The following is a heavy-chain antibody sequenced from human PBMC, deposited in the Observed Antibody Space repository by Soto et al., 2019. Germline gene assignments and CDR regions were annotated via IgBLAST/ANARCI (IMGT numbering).Heavy chain of an antibody. Sequence: QVPLVQSGAEVKKPRASVKVSCKASGYTFTSYGISWVRQAPGQGLEWMGWISAYNGNTNYAQKLQGRVNMTTDTTTSTAYVEVRSLRSDDTAVYSFARDLSEIVLVPADPGAYWGEGTLVAVSS. CDR2: ISAYNGNT. CDR3: ARDLSEIVLVPADPGAY. D-gene: IGHD2-2*01. CDR1: GYTFTSYG. J-gene: IGHJ4*02. V-gene: IGHV1-18*01.